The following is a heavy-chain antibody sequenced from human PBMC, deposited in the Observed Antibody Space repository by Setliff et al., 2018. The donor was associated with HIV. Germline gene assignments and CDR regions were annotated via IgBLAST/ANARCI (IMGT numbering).Heavy chain of an antibody. CDR3: AKAEFYYDSSGSFDAIDL. CDR1: GFMFSIHG. V-gene: IGHV3-30*02. CDR2: IWYDGNNK. J-gene: IGHJ3*01. D-gene: IGHD3-22*01. Sequence: GSLRLSCAASGFMFSIHGMHWVRQAPGKGLEWVAVIWYDGNNKYYADSVKGRFTISRDNSKNTLYLQMNSLRADDTAVYYCAKAEFYYDSSGSFDAIDLWGQGTVVTVSS.